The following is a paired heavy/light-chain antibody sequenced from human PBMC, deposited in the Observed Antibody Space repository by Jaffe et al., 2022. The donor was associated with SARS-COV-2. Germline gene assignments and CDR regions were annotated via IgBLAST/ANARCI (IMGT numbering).Light chain of an antibody. CDR3: SSFTTSRTVI. V-gene: IGLV2-14*03. J-gene: IGLJ2*01. Sequence: QSALTQPASVSASPGQSITISCTGTSGDIGTYPYVSWYQQHPGKAPKLMIHDVTRRPSGVSDRFSGSKSGNAASLTISGLQAEDEADYYCSSFTTSRTVIFGGGTKLTVL. CDR2: DVT. CDR1: SGDIGTYPY.
Heavy chain of an antibody. CDR2: IKEDGSEQ. Sequence: EVQLVESGGGLVQPGGSLRLSCAASGFTFSNYWMSWVRQAPGKGLEWVANIKEDGSEQDYLDSVKGRFTVSRDNAKNSLYLQINSLRAEDTAVYYCGRGASKEWCPNTRCSSNWFDPWGQGTLVTVSS. V-gene: IGHV3-7*01. D-gene: IGHD3-3*01. CDR3: GRGASKEWCPNTRCSSNWFDP. CDR1: GFTFSNYW. J-gene: IGHJ5*02.